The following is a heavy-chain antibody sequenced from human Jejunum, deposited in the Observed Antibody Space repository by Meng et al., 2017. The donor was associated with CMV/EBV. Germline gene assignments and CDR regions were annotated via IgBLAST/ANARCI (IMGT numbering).Heavy chain of an antibody. V-gene: IGHV4-39*07. CDR1: GGPISSSDYY. CDR3: ARDSSRLYNY. Sequence: TVSGGPISSSDYYGGGIRQPPGGGLEWIGIIYYTGSTYYNPSLESRVSISIDTSKNQFSLKLRSVTAADTAVYFCARDSSRLYNYWGQGTLVTVSS. CDR2: IYYTGST. J-gene: IGHJ4*02. D-gene: IGHD3-16*02.